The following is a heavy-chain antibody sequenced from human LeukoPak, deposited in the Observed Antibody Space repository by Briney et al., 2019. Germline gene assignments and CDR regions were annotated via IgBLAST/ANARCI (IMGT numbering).Heavy chain of an antibody. CDR3: SRNWGSGSFDY. CDR2: IRSKGYGGTT. J-gene: IGHJ4*02. Sequence: GRALRLSCTASGFTFGNYAMGWFRQAPGKGLEWISFIRSKGYGGTTEYAASVKGRFTMSRDDSKGIAYLQMDSLKTEDTAVYYCSRNWGSGSFDYWGQGTLVTVSP. V-gene: IGHV3-49*03. CDR1: GFTFGNYA. D-gene: IGHD7-27*01.